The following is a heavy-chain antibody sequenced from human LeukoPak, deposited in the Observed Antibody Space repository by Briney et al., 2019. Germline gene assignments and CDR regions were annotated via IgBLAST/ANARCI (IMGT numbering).Heavy chain of an antibody. Sequence: PSETLSLTCAVSGASISSSDYYWGWVRQSPGKGLEWIGNIYSSGNTYYNASLKSRVTMYIDTSKNQFSLKLSSVTAADTAMYYCAKSNGYGLIDYWGQGTLVTVSS. J-gene: IGHJ4*02. D-gene: IGHD5-12*01. V-gene: IGHV4-39*01. CDR1: GASISSSDYY. CDR2: IYSSGNT. CDR3: AKSNGYGLIDY.